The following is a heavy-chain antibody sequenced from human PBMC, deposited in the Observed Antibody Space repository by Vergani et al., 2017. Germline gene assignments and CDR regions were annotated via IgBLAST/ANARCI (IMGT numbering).Heavy chain of an antibody. Sequence: QVQLQESGPGLVKPSQTLSLTCTVSGSSISSGDYYWSWIRQPPGKGLEWIGSIHYSENTNYNPSLRTRVTISVDTSKNQFSLTLTSVTAADTAVYYCASDTHSGQRADRWGQGTLVTVSS. CDR1: GSSISSGDYY. CDR2: IHYSENT. CDR3: ASDTHSGQRADR. D-gene: IGHD6-19*01. V-gene: IGHV4-61*08. J-gene: IGHJ5*02.